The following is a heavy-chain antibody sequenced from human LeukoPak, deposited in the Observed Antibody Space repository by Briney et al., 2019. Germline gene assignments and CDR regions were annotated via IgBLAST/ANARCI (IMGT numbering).Heavy chain of an antibody. CDR1: EFTFSSYS. V-gene: IGHV3-48*01. CDR3: ARGSQYNILTGFIVGAMDDFDY. D-gene: IGHD3-9*01. CDR2: ISSSASTI. Sequence: GGSLRLSCAASEFTFSSYSMNWVRQAPGKGLEWISYISSSASTIYYADSVKGRFTISRDNAKNSLYLQMNSLRTEDTAVYYCARGSQYNILTGFIVGAMDDFDYWGQGTLVTVSS. J-gene: IGHJ4*02.